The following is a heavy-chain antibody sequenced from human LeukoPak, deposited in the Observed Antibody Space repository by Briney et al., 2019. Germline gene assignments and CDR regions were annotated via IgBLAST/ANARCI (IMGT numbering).Heavy chain of an antibody. CDR2: FDPEDGET. CDR1: GYTLTELS. J-gene: IGHJ4*02. Sequence: GASVKVSCKVSGYTLTELSMHWVRQAPGKGLEWMGGFDPEDGETIYAQKFQGRVTMTEDTSTDTAYMELSSLRSEDTAVYYCARDLSGRGSGYSIRMGIGYWGQGTLVTVSS. D-gene: IGHD3-22*01. CDR3: ARDLSGRGSGYSIRMGIGY. V-gene: IGHV1-24*01.